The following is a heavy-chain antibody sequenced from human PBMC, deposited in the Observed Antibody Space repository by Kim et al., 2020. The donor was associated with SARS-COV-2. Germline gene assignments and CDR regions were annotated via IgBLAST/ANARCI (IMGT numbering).Heavy chain of an antibody. CDR3: ARDLYYYDSSGYYSSVGGSANDY. CDR2: INPNSGGT. V-gene: IGHV1-2*02. J-gene: IGHJ4*02. D-gene: IGHD3-22*01. Sequence: ASVKVSCKASGYTFTGYYMHWVRQAPGQGLEWMGWINPNSGGTNYAQKFQGRVTMTRDTSISTAYMELSRLRSDDTAVYYCARDLYYYDSSGYYSSVGGSANDYWGQGTLVTVSS. CDR1: GYTFTGYY.